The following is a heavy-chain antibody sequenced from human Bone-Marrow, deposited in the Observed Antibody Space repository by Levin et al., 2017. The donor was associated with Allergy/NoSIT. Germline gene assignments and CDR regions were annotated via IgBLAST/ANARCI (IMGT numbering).Heavy chain of an antibody. Sequence: GESLKISCAASGFTFSSYEMNWVRQAPGKGLEWVSYISSSGSTIYYADSVKGRFTISRDNAKNSLYLQMNSLRAEDTAVYYCARWRQLERDYYYYGMDVWGQGTTVTVSS. J-gene: IGHJ6*02. CDR1: GFTFSSYE. V-gene: IGHV3-48*03. CDR3: ARWRQLERDYYYYGMDV. D-gene: IGHD6-13*01. CDR2: ISSSGSTI.